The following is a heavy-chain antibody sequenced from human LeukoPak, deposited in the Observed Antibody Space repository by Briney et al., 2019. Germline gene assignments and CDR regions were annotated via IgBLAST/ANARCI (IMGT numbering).Heavy chain of an antibody. V-gene: IGHV3-23*01. CDR3: AKDDAWGRYKD. D-gene: IGHD3-16*01. J-gene: IGHJ1*01. CDR1: GFTFSSYA. CDR2: ISPSGGIT. Sequence: GGSLRLSCAASGFTFSSYAMSWVRQAPGKGLEWVSAISPSGGITYYTDSVKGRFTISRDNSKNTVSLQMNSLRGEDTAVYYCAKDDAWGRYKDWGQGTLSPSHQ.